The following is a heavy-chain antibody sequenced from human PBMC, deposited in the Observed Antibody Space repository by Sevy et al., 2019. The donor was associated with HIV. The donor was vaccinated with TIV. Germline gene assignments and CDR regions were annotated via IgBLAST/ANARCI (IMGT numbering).Heavy chain of an antibody. Sequence: GGSLRLSCAASGFTFSSYAMHWVRQAPGKGLEWVAVISYDGSNKYYADSVKGRFTISRDNSKNMLYLQMNSLRAEDTAVYYCARDGGYYDSSGYYWVWGQGTLVTVSS. CDR2: ISYDGSNK. V-gene: IGHV3-30-3*01. D-gene: IGHD3-22*01. CDR3: ARDGGYYDSSGYYWV. J-gene: IGHJ4*02. CDR1: GFTFSSYA.